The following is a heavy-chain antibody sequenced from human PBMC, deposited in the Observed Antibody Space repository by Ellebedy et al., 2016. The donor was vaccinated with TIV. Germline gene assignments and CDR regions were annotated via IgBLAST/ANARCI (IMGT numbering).Heavy chain of an antibody. Sequence: SETLSLTXAVYGGSFSRYYWSWIRQPPGKGLEWIGEINHSGSTNYNPSLKSRVTISVDTSKNQFSLKLSSVTAADTAVYYCARGVGSWCKKAWFDPWGQGTLVTVSS. CDR3: ARGVGSWCKKAWFDP. V-gene: IGHV4-34*01. J-gene: IGHJ5*02. D-gene: IGHD6-13*01. CDR1: GGSFSRYY. CDR2: INHSGST.